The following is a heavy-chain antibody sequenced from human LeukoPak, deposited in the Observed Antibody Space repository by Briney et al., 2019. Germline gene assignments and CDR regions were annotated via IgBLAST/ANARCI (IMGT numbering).Heavy chain of an antibody. CDR2: ISSSSSYI. Sequence: GGSLRLSCAASGFTFSSYSMNWVRQAPGKGLEWVSSISSSSSYIYYADSVKGRFTISRDNAKNSLYLQMNSLSAEDTAVYYCARRYYYGSGSYRWFDLWGQGTLVTVSS. CDR1: GFTFSSYS. J-gene: IGHJ5*02. CDR3: ARRYYYGSGSYRWFDL. V-gene: IGHV3-21*01. D-gene: IGHD3-10*01.